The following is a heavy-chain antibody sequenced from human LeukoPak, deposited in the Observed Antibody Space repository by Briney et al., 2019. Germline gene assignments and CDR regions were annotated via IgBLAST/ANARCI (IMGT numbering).Heavy chain of an antibody. CDR1: GFTFSDYY. Sequence: TGGSLRLSCAASGFTFSDYYMDWVRQAPGEGLEWVGRTRNKADSYTTEYAASVKGRFTISRDDSKNSLYLQMNSLKTEDTAVYYCARVRGFSYGPGGFFDYWGQGTLVTVSS. D-gene: IGHD5-18*01. CDR2: TRNKADSYTT. J-gene: IGHJ4*02. V-gene: IGHV3-72*01. CDR3: ARVRGFSYGPGGFFDY.